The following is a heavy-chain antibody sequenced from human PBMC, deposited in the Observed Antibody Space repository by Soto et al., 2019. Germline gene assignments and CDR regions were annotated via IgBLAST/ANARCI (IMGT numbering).Heavy chain of an antibody. D-gene: IGHD1-1*01. CDR3: VQTTGLPGFDF. CDR2: IYGGGTT. CDR1: GFSVSSEY. Sequence: EVQLVESGGGLIQPGGSLRLSCAASGFSVSSEYMTWVRQAPRKGLEWVSVIYGGGTTYYADSVKGRFTISRDNSKNTLYLQMNSLRPEDTAVYYCVQTTGLPGFDFWGQGTLVIVSS. J-gene: IGHJ4*02. V-gene: IGHV3-53*01.